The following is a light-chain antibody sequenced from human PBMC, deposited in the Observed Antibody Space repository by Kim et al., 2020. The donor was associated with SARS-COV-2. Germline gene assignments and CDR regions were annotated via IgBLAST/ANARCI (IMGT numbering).Light chain of an antibody. CDR1: KLGDKY. CDR2: QDS. J-gene: IGLJ3*02. CDR3: QAWDSSNWV. V-gene: IGLV3-1*01. Sequence: SYELTQPPSVSVSPGQTASITCSGDKLGDKYACWYQQKPGQSPVLVIYQDSKRPSGIPERFSGSNPGNTATLTISGTQAMDEADYYCQAWDSSNWVFGGG.